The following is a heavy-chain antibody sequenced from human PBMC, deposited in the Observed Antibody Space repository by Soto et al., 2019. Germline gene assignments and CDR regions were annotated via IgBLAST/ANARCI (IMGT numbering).Heavy chain of an antibody. CDR3: ARSLPGTYGAFDL. D-gene: IGHD1-7*01. V-gene: IGHV3-74*01. CDR2: ISGDGSST. CDR1: EFTFRSYR. J-gene: IGHJ3*01. Sequence: GGSLRLSCAASEFTFRSYRMHWVRQSPGKGLVWVSRISGDGSSTSYADSVKGRFTISRDNAKNTMNLQMDSLRAEDTAVYYCARSLPGTYGAFDLWGQGTMVTVSS.